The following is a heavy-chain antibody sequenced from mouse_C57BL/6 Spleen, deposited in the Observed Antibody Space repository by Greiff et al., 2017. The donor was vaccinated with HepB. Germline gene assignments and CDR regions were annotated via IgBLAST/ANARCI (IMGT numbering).Heavy chain of an antibody. V-gene: IGHV1-54*01. CDR3: ARRDYYGSSYVDY. CDR1: GYAFTNYL. Sequence: VQLQQSGAELVRPGTSVKVSCKASGYAFTNYLIEWVKQRPGQGLEWIGVINPGSGGTNYNEKFKGKATLTADKSSSNAYMQLSSLTSEDAAVYFCARRDYYGSSYVDYWGQGTTLTVSS. D-gene: IGHD1-1*01. J-gene: IGHJ2*01. CDR2: INPGSGGT.